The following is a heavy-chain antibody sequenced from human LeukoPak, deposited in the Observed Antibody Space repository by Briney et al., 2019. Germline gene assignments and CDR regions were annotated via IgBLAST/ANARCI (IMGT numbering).Heavy chain of an antibody. CDR1: GASISSGLYF. CDR2: VFNNGYT. J-gene: IGHJ4*02. V-gene: IGHV4-61*02. Sequence: PSETLSLTCNVSGASISSGLYFYTWIRQPAGKGLQWIGRVFNNGYTDYSPSFKSRVTISVETSKSQFSLRLTSVTAADTAVYYCARSNWLSRLDSWGQGTLVNVSS. D-gene: IGHD3-10*01. CDR3: ARSNWLSRLDS.